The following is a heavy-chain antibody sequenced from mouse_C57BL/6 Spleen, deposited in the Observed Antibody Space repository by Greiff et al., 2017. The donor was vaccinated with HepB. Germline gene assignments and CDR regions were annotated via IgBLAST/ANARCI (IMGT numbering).Heavy chain of an antibody. CDR1: GYTFTSYW. CDR2: IDPSDSYT. D-gene: IGHD1-1*01. Sequence: QVQLQQPGAELVMPGASVKLSCKASGYTFTSYWMHWVKQRPGQGLEWIGEIDPSDSYTNYNQKFKGKSTLTVDKSSSTDYMQLSSLTSEDSAVYYCARRGTTVVAKSFDYWGQGTTLTVSS. CDR3: ARRGTTVVAKSFDY. V-gene: IGHV1-69*01. J-gene: IGHJ2*01.